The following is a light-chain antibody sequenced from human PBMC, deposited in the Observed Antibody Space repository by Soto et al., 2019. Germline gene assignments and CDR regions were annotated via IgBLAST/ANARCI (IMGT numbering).Light chain of an antibody. Sequence: QSVLTQPPSVSEAPGQRVTISCTGSSSNIGAGYEAHWYQQVPGTAPKLLIYENNNRPSGVPDRFPGSKSGTSASLAITGLQAEDAAEYYCQSHDSSLRGYVFGTGTQLTVL. J-gene: IGLJ1*01. V-gene: IGLV1-40*01. CDR3: QSHDSSLRGYV. CDR2: ENN. CDR1: SSNIGAGYE.